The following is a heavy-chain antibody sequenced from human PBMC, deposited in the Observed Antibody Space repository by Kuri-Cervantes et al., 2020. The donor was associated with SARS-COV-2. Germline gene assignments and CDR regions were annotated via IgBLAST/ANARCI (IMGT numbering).Heavy chain of an antibody. J-gene: IGHJ3*02. CDR3: ARELLAAAGSHAFDI. V-gene: IGHV1-69*04. Sequence: SVKVSCKASGGTFSSYTISWVRQAPGQGLEWMGRIIPILGIANYAQTFQGRVTITADKSTSTAYMELSSLRSEDTAVYYCARELLAAAGSHAFDIWGQGTMVTVSS. CDR1: GGTFSSYT. CDR2: IIPILGIA. D-gene: IGHD6-13*01.